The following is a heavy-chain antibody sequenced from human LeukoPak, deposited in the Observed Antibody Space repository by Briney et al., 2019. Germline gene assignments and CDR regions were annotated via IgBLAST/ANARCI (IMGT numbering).Heavy chain of an antibody. Sequence: PGGSLRLSCAASGFTFSSYEMNWVRQAPGKGLEWVSAISGSGGSTYYADSVKGQFTISRDNSKNTLYLQMNSLRAEDTAVYYCAKPPMVRGVIRDYWGQGTLVTVSS. CDR1: GFTFSSYE. D-gene: IGHD3-10*01. CDR3: AKPPMVRGVIRDY. V-gene: IGHV3-23*01. J-gene: IGHJ4*02. CDR2: ISGSGGST.